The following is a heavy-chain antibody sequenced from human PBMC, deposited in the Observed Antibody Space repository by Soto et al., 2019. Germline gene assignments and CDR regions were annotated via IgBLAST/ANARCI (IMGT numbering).Heavy chain of an antibody. CDR3: ARDSGRYFDWLPQRRYYYYYYMDV. V-gene: IGHV1-8*01. Sequence: ASVKVSCKASGYTFTSYDINWVRQATGQGLEWMGWMNPNSGNTGYAQKFQGRVTMTRNTSISTAYMELSSLRSEDTAVYYCARDSGRYFDWLPQRRYYYYYYMDVWGKGTTVTVSS. J-gene: IGHJ6*03. D-gene: IGHD3-9*01. CDR2: MNPNSGNT. CDR1: GYTFTSYD.